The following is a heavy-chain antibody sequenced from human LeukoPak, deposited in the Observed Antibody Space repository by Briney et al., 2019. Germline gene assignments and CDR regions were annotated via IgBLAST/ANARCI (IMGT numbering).Heavy chain of an antibody. Sequence: PGRSLRLSCAASGFTFSTYAMHWVRQGPGKGLEWVAVISYDASNKYYADSVKGRFTISRDNSKNTLYLQMNSLRTEDTAVYSCAREAYGEVYFDYWGQGTLVTVSS. V-gene: IGHV3-30-3*01. J-gene: IGHJ4*02. CDR3: AREAYGEVYFDY. CDR1: GFTFSTYA. D-gene: IGHD4-17*01. CDR2: ISYDASNK.